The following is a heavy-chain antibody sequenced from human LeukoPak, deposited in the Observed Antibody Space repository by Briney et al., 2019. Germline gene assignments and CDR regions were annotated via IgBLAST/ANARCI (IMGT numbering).Heavy chain of an antibody. Sequence: PGRSLRLSCAASRFTFSSYGMHWVRQAPGKGLEWVSFISSSTSHTFYADSVKGRFTIFRDTAKNSLYLQMNNLRGEDTAVYYCARDVSSSTRAFDIWGQGTMVAVS. CDR2: ISSSTSHT. V-gene: IGHV3-21*05. CDR3: ARDVSSSTRAFDI. J-gene: IGHJ3*02. D-gene: IGHD2-8*01. CDR1: RFTFSSYG.